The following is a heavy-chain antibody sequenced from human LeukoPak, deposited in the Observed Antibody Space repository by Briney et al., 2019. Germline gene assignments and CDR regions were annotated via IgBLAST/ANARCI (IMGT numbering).Heavy chain of an antibody. Sequence: PGGSLRLSCAASGFTFSTYDMHWVRQVTGKGLEWFSSIGTAGDTYYLGSVKGRFTISRENAKNSLYLQMNSLRAGDTAVYYCARGSRWYGSDFDIWGQGTMVTVAS. D-gene: IGHD6-13*01. CDR3: ARGSRWYGSDFDI. CDR2: IGTAGDT. CDR1: GFTFSTYD. J-gene: IGHJ3*02. V-gene: IGHV3-13*01.